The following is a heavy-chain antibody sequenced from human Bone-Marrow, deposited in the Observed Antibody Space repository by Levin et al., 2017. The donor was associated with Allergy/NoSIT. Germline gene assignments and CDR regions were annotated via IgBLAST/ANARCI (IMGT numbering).Heavy chain of an antibody. CDR1: GYTFTGSY. Sequence: GGSLRLSCKASGYTFTGSYMHWVRQAPGQGLEWMGWINPISGGTDYAQRFQGRVTMTRDTSISTAYMELGRLRSDDTAVYYCARDPYYYDSSLDYWGQGTLVTVSS. D-gene: IGHD3-22*01. J-gene: IGHJ4*02. CDR3: ARDPYYYDSSLDY. CDR2: INPISGGT. V-gene: IGHV1-2*02.